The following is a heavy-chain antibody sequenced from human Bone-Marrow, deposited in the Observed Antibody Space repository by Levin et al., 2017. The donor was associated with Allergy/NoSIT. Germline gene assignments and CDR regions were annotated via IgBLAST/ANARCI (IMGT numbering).Heavy chain of an antibody. J-gene: IGHJ3*02. CDR1: GFTVSSSF. CDR2: IHSTGST. V-gene: IGHV3-53*01. D-gene: IGHD2-8*01. Sequence: GGSLRLSCAVSGFTVSSSFMTWVRQAPGKGLECVSVIHSTGSTYYAESVEGRFTISRDNARNTLHLQMDSLSTEDTAIYYCARLKDTLYAGVGPCDIWGQGALVTVSS. CDR3: ARLKDTLYAGVGPCDI.